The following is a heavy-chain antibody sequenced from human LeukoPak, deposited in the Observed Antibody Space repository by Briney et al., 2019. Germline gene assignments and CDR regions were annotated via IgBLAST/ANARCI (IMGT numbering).Heavy chain of an antibody. CDR2: IGGSGTRT. CDR3: AKDSGWILFDD. Sequence: GGTLRLSCSASGFTFTTYGMNWVRQAPGKGLEWVSGIGGSGTRTYYADSVKGRFTISRDNSKNTLHLQMNSLRDEDTAVYYCAKDSGWILFDDWGQGTLVTVSS. J-gene: IGHJ4*02. CDR1: GFTFTTYG. D-gene: IGHD2-2*03. V-gene: IGHV3-23*01.